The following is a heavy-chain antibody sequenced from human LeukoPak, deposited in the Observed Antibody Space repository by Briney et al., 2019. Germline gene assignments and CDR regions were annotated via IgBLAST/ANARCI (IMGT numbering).Heavy chain of an antibody. CDR2: INHSGST. Sequence: SETLSLTCAVYGGSFSGYYWSWTRQPPGKGLEWIGEINHSGSTNYNPSLKSRVTISVDTSKNQFSLKLSSVTAADTAVYYCASTVAAEYCSSTSCYTAGFDPWGQGTLVTVSS. D-gene: IGHD2-2*02. CDR3: ASTVAAEYCSSTSCYTAGFDP. CDR1: GGSFSGYY. J-gene: IGHJ5*02. V-gene: IGHV4-34*01.